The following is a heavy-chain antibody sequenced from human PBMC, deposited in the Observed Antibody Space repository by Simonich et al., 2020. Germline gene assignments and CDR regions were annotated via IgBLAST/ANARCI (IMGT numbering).Heavy chain of an antibody. CDR3: ARDYSNYDAFDI. CDR2: INSDGSST. J-gene: IGHJ3*02. V-gene: IGHV3-74*01. CDR1: GFTFSSYW. Sequence: EVQLVESGGGLVQPGGSLRLSCAASGFTFSSYWMDWVRQAPGKGLVWVSRINSDGSSTSYADSVKGRFTISRDNAKNTLYLQMNSLRAEDTAVYYCARDYSNYDAFDIWGQGTMVTVSS. D-gene: IGHD4-4*01.